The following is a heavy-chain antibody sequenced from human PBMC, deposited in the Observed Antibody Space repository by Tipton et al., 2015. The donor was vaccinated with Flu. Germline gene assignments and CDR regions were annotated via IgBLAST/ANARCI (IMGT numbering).Heavy chain of an antibody. CDR1: GGSISSSSYY. J-gene: IGHJ3*02. CDR3: ARALERPDAFDM. V-gene: IGHV4-39*07. Sequence: LRLSCTVSGGSISSSSYYWGWIRQPPGKGLEWIGSIYYSGSTYYNPSLKSRVTISVDTSKNQFSLKLSSVTAADTAVYYCARALERPDAFDMWGQGTMVTVSS. D-gene: IGHD1-1*01. CDR2: IYYSGST.